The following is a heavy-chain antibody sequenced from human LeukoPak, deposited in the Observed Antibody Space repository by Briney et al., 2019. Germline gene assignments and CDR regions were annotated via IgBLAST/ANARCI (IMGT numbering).Heavy chain of an antibody. Sequence: PGGTLRLSCAASGFTFSSYWMHWVRQAPGEGLVWVSRINSDGSSTSYADSVKGRFTISRDNAKNFLYLQMISLRAEETAVYYCARYLTGDSSRYCPDGDYWGQGTLVTVSS. J-gene: IGHJ4*02. CDR1: GFTFSSYW. V-gene: IGHV3-74*01. CDR3: ARYLTGDSSRYCPDGDY. D-gene: IGHD3-22*01. CDR2: INSDGSST.